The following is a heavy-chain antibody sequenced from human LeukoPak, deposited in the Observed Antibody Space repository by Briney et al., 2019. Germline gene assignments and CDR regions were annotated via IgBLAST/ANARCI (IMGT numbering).Heavy chain of an antibody. V-gene: IGHV3-23*01. D-gene: IGHD1-7*01. CDR3: AKGSNWNYLYYFDY. CDR2: VSSTCGTT. Sequence: PGGSLRLSCAASGFTFSNYAMSWVRQAPGEGLEWVSSVSSTCGTTYYADSVKGRFTISRDNSKNMLYLQMNSLRAEDTAVYYCAKGSNWNYLYYFDYWGQGTLVTVSS. J-gene: IGHJ4*02. CDR1: GFTFSNYA.